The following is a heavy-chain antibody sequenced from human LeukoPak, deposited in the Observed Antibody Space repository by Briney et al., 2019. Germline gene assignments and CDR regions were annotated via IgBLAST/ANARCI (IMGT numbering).Heavy chain of an antibody. Sequence: SETLSLTCTVSGGSISSYYWSCIRQPAGKGLEWIGCIYTTKSINYNPSLKSRVAMSVDTSKNQFSLKLTSVTAADTAVYATGRESQSSSGWYYFDYWGQGTLVTVSS. CDR3: GRESQSSSGWYYFDY. CDR2: IYTTKSI. CDR1: GGSISSYY. J-gene: IGHJ4*02. D-gene: IGHD6-19*01. V-gene: IGHV4-4*07.